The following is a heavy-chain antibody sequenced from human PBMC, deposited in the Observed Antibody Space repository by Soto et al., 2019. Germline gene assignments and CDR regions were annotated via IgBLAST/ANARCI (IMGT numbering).Heavy chain of an antibody. Sequence: GASVKVACKASGGTLSSYAISGVRQSPEQGLEWMGGIIPIFGTANYAQKFQGRVTITADESTSTAYMELSSLRSEDTAVYYCAIKYYYDSSGYYYFGYRGQRTLVTVSS. CDR3: AIKYYYDSSGYYYFGY. CDR1: GGTLSSYA. CDR2: IIPIFGTA. V-gene: IGHV1-69*13. J-gene: IGHJ4*02. D-gene: IGHD3-22*01.